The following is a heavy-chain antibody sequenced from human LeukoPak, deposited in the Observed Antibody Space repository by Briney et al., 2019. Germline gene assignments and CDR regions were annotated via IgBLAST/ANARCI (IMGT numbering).Heavy chain of an antibody. CDR2: IYYSGST. D-gene: IGHD3-9*01. CDR3: ARQSLYFDWLSNFDY. CDR1: GGSISSSNFY. V-gene: IGHV4-39*01. Sequence: SETLSLTCTVSGGSISSSNFYWGWIRQPPGKGLEWIGSIYYSGSTYYNPSLKSRVTISVDTSKNQFSLKLSSVTAADTAVYYCARQSLYFDWLSNFDYWGQGTLVTVSS. J-gene: IGHJ4*02.